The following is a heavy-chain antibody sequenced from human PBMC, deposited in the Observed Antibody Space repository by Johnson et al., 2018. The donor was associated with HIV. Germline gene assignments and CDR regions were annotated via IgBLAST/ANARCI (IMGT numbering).Heavy chain of an antibody. CDR1: GINFGSYW. CDR3: ARGDDWGPNAFDI. Sequence: VQLVESGGGLVQPGGSLRLSCTASGINFGSYWMHWFRQAPGKGLVWVSAIGTAGDTYYPGSVKGRFTISRENAKNSLYLQMNSLRAGDTAVYYCARGDDWGPNAFDIWGQGTMVTVSS. CDR2: IGTAGDT. J-gene: IGHJ3*02. D-gene: IGHD7-27*01. V-gene: IGHV3-13*01.